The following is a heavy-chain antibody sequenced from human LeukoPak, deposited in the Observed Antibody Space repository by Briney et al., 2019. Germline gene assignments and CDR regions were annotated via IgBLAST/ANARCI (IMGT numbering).Heavy chain of an antibody. Sequence: SETLSLTCSVSGDSLSGYWWTWIRQPPGKGLEWIGIIYYTGSTNYNPSLKRRVTLSADTSKNQLSLKLTSVTAADTAVYYCTRRRYYDPLGLDYWGQGTLVTVSS. CDR1: GDSLSGYW. J-gene: IGHJ4*02. CDR3: TRRRYYDPLGLDY. CDR2: IYYTGST. D-gene: IGHD3-22*01. V-gene: IGHV4-59*12.